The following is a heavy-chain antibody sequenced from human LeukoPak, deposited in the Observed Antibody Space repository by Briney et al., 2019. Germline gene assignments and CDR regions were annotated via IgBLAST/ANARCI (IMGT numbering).Heavy chain of an antibody. Sequence: ASVKVSCKASGYTFTGYYIHWVRRAPGQGLEWMGRINPNSGGTYYAQKFQGRVTMTRDTSISTAYMELSRLRSDDTAVYYCARDVVTMVRGVLPGYWGQGTLVTVSS. V-gene: IGHV1-2*02. J-gene: IGHJ4*02. CDR1: GYTFTGYY. D-gene: IGHD3-10*01. CDR3: ARDVVTMVRGVLPGY. CDR2: INPNSGGT.